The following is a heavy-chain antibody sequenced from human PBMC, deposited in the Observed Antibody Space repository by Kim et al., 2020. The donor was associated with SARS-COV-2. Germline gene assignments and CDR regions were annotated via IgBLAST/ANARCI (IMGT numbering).Heavy chain of an antibody. CDR1: GFGFSDHW. J-gene: IGHJ4*02. CDR2: IKEDGSRS. Sequence: GGSLRLSCAASGFGFSDHWMHWVRQAPGKGLEWVANIKEDGSRSHYADSLKGRFTISRDNAKNSLFLQMSALTVADTGLYYCARGRELWGQGTLVTGSS. V-gene: IGHV3-7*01. CDR3: ARGREL.